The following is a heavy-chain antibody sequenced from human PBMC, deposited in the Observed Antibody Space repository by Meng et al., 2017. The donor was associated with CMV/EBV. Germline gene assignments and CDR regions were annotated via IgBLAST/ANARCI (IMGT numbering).Heavy chain of an antibody. D-gene: IGHD4-23*01. Sequence: LVEAGAELKKPGASLKVSCKTSGHTFPDYDINWVRQAPGQGLEWMGWINPNNGGTNYAQKFQGRVTMARDTTDNTVYMELTNLRSDDSAVYYCAREKVGISDYWGQGTLVTVSS. CDR3: AREKVGISDY. CDR1: GHTFPDYD. CDR2: INPNNGGT. V-gene: IGHV1-2*02. J-gene: IGHJ4*02.